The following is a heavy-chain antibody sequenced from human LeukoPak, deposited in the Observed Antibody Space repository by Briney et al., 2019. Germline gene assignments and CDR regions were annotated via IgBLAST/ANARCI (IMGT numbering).Heavy chain of an antibody. V-gene: IGHV3-74*01. J-gene: IGHJ4*02. CDR1: GFTFTTFW. Sequence: GGSLRLSCATSGFTFTTFWMHWVRQAPGKGLVWVSRISNDGSNTNYADSVKGRFTISRDNSKNTLYLQMNSLRAEDTAVYYCAKDRAYYSDSSGYYLVRAYDYWGQGTLVTVSS. CDR3: AKDRAYYSDSSGYYLVRAYDY. D-gene: IGHD3-22*01. CDR2: ISNDGSNT.